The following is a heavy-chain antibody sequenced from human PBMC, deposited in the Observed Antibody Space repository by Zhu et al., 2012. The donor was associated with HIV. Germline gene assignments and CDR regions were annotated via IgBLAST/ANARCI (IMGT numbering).Heavy chain of an antibody. CDR1: GGSISSGDYY. CDR2: IYYSGSS. V-gene: IGHV4-30-4*08. D-gene: IGHD1-26*01. CDR3: ARAIVGTTYFDY. Sequence: QVQLQESGPGLMKPSQTLSLTCSVSGGSISSGDYYWSWIRQPPGKGLEWIGYIYYSGSSSYTPSLKSRLTISIDTSKNQFSLKLRSVTAADTAVYYCARAIVGTTYFDYWGQGTLVTVSS. J-gene: IGHJ4*02.